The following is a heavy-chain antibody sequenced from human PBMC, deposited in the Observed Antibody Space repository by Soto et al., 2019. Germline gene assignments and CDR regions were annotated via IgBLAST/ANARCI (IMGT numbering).Heavy chain of an antibody. J-gene: IGHJ4*02. V-gene: IGHV1-69*08. CDR1: GGTFNSYI. CDR2: IIPMFGTA. CDR3: ARNTARSDGTVDY. D-gene: IGHD1-26*01. Sequence: GASVKVSCKASGGTFNSYIFSWMRQAPGQGLEWMGRIIPMFGTANYAQKFQGRVTITAQKSTSTVYMELSSMKSEDTAVYYCARNTARSDGTVDYWGQGTLVTVSS.